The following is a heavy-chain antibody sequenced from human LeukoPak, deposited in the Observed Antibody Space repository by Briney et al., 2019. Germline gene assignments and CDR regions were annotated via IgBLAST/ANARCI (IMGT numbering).Heavy chain of an antibody. CDR3: ASRFCSGGSCHYFDQ. V-gene: IGHV3-48*01. Sequence: GGSLRLSCAASGFTFNTYSMNWVRQAPGKGLEWVSYISSSSSTIYYADSVKGRFTISRDNAENSLYLQMNSLRAEDTAVYYCASRFCSGGSCHYFDQWGQGTLVTVSS. J-gene: IGHJ4*02. D-gene: IGHD2-15*01. CDR1: GFTFNTYS. CDR2: ISSSSSTI.